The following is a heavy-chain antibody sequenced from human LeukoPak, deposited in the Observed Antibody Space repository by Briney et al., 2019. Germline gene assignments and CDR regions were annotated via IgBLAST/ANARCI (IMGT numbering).Heavy chain of an antibody. D-gene: IGHD4-17*01. CDR3: ARAYGDGYYYYMDV. J-gene: IGHJ6*03. Sequence: PSETLSLTCTVSGGSISSYYWSWIRQPPGKGLEWIGYIYYSGSTNYNPSLKSRVTISVDTSKNQFSLKLSSVTAADTAVYYCARAYGDGYYYYMDVWGKGTTVTISS. CDR1: GGSISSYY. CDR2: IYYSGST. V-gene: IGHV4-59*01.